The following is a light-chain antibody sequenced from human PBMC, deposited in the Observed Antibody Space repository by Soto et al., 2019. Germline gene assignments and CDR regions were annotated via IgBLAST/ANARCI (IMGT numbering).Light chain of an antibody. Sequence: QSALTQPASVSGSPGQSITISCTGTSSDVGGYNYVSWYQHHPGKAPKLMIHEVSDRPSGVSNRFSGSKSGNTASLTVSGLQAEDEADYYCSSYAGSNNYVFGTGTKVTVL. CDR2: EVS. V-gene: IGLV2-14*01. CDR3: SSYAGSNNYV. CDR1: SSDVGGYNY. J-gene: IGLJ1*01.